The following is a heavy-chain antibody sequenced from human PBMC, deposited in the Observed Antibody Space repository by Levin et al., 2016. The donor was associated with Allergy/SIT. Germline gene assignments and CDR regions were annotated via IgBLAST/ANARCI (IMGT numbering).Heavy chain of an antibody. CDR3: ARLRWDCSSTSCSLGYMDV. J-gene: IGHJ6*03. D-gene: IGHD2-2*01. Sequence: SETLSLTCTVSGGSISSSSYYWGWIRQPPGKGLEWIGSIYYSGSTYYNPSLKSRVTISVDTSKNQFSLKLSSVTAADTAVYYCARLRWDCSSTSCSLGYMDVWGKGTTVTVSS. V-gene: IGHV4-39*01. CDR1: GGSISSSSYY. CDR2: IYYSGST.